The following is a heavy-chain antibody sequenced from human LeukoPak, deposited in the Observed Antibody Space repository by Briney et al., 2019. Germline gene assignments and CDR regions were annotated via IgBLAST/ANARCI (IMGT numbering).Heavy chain of an antibody. Sequence: GRSLRLSCAASGFTFSSYGMHWVRQAPGKGLEWVAAIWYDGSNKYYTDSVKGRFTISRDNSKNTLYLQMNSLRAEDTAVYYCAKAIEGYYYYMDVWGKGTTVTVSS. CDR3: AKAIEGYYYYMDV. CDR1: GFTFSSYG. CDR2: IWYDGSNK. J-gene: IGHJ6*03. D-gene: IGHD2/OR15-2a*01. V-gene: IGHV3-33*06.